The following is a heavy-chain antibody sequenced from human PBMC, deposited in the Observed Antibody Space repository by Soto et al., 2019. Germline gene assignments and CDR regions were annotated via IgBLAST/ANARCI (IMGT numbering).Heavy chain of an antibody. CDR2: ISATGGGT. D-gene: IGHD3-16*01. J-gene: IGHJ4*02. V-gene: IGHV3-23*01. CDR3: AKDRRAGGNSAFYFDF. Sequence: WSLRLSCAASGFKFSNYAMSWVRQAPGKGLEWVSLISATGGGTYYADSVKGRFTISRDNSHNTLYLQVHSLTAEDTAVYYCAKDRRAGGNSAFYFDFWGQGAQVTSPQ. CDR1: GFKFSNYA.